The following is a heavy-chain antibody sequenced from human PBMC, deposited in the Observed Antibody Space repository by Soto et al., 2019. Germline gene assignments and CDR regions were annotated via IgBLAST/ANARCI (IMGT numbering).Heavy chain of an antibody. CDR3: GREDSAMATPIDY. D-gene: IGHD5-18*01. CDR1: GYTFTSYY. J-gene: IGHJ4*02. V-gene: IGHV1-46*01. CDR2: INPSGGST. Sequence: ASVKVSCKASGYTFTSYYVHWVRQAPGQGLEWMGIINPSGGSTSYAQKFQGRVTMTRDTSTSTVYMELSSLRSEDTAVYYCGREDSAMATPIDYWGQGTLVTVSS.